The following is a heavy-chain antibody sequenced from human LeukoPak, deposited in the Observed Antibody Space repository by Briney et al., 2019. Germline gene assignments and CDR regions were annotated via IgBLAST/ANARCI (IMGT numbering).Heavy chain of an antibody. CDR3: EARPYGDAFDI. CDR2: IYYSGST. V-gene: IGHV4-30-4*01. Sequence: SETPSLTCTVSGGSISSGDYYWSWIRQPPGKGLEWIGYIYYSGSTYYNPSLKSRVTISVDTSKNQFSLKLSSVTAADTAVYYCEARPYGDAFDIWGQGTMVTVSS. J-gene: IGHJ3*02. D-gene: IGHD4-17*01. CDR1: GGSISSGDYY.